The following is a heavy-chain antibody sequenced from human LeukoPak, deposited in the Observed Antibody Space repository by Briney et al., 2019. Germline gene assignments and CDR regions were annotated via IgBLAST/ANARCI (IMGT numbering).Heavy chain of an antibody. J-gene: IGHJ5*02. Sequence: ASVKVSCKASGYTFTGYYMHWVRQAPGQGREWMGWINPNSGGTNYAQKFQGRVTMTSDTSISTAYMQLSRLRSDDTAVYYCARGYCSGGSCGSAYNWFDPWGQGTLVTVTS. CDR1: GYTFTGYY. D-gene: IGHD2-15*01. CDR3: ARGYCSGGSCGSAYNWFDP. V-gene: IGHV1-2*02. CDR2: INPNSGGT.